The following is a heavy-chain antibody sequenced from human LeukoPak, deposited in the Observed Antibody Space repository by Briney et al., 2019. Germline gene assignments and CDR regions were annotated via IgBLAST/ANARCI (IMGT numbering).Heavy chain of an antibody. CDR2: TYYRSKWYD. CDR1: GDSVSSNSAA. D-gene: IGHD2-2*01. V-gene: IGHV6-1*01. J-gene: IGHJ3*02. Sequence: SQTLSLTCAISGDSVSSNSAAWHWNRQSPSRGLEWLGRTYYRSKWYDDYAVSVKRRITINADTSKNQFSLQLNSVTPEDTAVYYCARDDCSSTSCYLVPDAFDIWGQGTMVTVSS. CDR3: ARDDCSSTSCYLVPDAFDI.